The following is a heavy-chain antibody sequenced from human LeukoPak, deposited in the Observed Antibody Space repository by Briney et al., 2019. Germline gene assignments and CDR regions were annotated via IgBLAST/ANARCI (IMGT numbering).Heavy chain of an antibody. CDR1: GFTFSNYA. J-gene: IGHJ4*02. Sequence: GGSLRLSCAASGFTFSNYALTWVRQAPGKGLEWVSAISGSGGSTYYADSVKGRFTISRDNSKSTLYLQMNSLRADDTAVYYCAKDSKPDYWGQGTLVTVSS. CDR3: AKDSKPDY. CDR2: ISGSGGST. D-gene: IGHD1-14*01. V-gene: IGHV3-23*01.